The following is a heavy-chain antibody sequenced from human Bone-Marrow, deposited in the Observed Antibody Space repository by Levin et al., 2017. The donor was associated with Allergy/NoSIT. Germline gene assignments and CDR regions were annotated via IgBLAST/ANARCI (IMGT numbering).Heavy chain of an antibody. V-gene: IGHV3-33*01. CDR2: IWYSGSRQ. D-gene: IGHD5-12*01. J-gene: IGHJ6*02. CDR1: GFTFPSYG. Sequence: LSLPCAASGFTFPSYGMHWVRQAPGKGLEWVAVIWYSGSRQYYGESVKGRFTISRDSSKNTLFLQMNNLTVEDTAVYFCARDIGYEATFYVLDVWGQGTTVTVSS. CDR3: ARDIGYEATFYVLDV.